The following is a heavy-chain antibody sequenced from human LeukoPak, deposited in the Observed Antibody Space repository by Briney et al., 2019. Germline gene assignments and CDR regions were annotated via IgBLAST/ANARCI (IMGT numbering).Heavy chain of an antibody. V-gene: IGHV1-2*06. CDR2: INPNSGGT. D-gene: IGHD3-10*01. J-gene: IGHJ4*02. CDR1: GYTFTGYY. Sequence: EASVKVSCKASGYTFTGYYMHWVRQAPRQGLEWMGRINPNSGGTNYAQKFQGRVTMTRDTSISTAYMELSRLRSDDTAVYYCASFSNYGSGSYYTHDFWGQGTLVTVSS. CDR3: ASFSNYGSGSYYTHDF.